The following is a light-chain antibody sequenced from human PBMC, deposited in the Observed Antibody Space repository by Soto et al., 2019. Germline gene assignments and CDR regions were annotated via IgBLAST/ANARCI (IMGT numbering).Light chain of an antibody. Sequence: QSALTQPPSASGSPGQSVTISCTGTSSDIGTYKYVSWYQHHPGKAPKLMIYEVSKRPSGVPDRFSGSKSGNTASLTVSGLLTEDEAHYYCSSYAGRNNVVFGGGTKLTVL. CDR1: SSDIGTYKY. V-gene: IGLV2-8*01. CDR3: SSYAGRNNVV. CDR2: EVS. J-gene: IGLJ2*01.